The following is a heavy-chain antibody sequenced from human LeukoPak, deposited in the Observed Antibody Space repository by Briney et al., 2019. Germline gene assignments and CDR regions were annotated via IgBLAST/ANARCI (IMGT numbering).Heavy chain of an antibody. D-gene: IGHD3-22*01. CDR2: IKQDGSEK. V-gene: IGHV3-7*03. CDR3: ARGGYYDSSGYYYD. Sequence: GGSLRLSCAASGFTFSSYWMTWVRQAPGKGLEWVANIKQDGSEKFYVDSVKGRFTVSRDSAKNSLYLQMNSLRAEDTALYYCARGGYYDSSGYYYDWGQGTLVTVSS. J-gene: IGHJ4*02. CDR1: GFTFSSYW.